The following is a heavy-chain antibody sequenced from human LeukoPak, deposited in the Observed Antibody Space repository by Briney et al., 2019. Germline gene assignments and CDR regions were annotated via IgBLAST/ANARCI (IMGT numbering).Heavy chain of an antibody. V-gene: IGHV3-23*01. J-gene: IGHJ4*02. CDR2: ISASGSNT. Sequence: GGSLRLSCAASGFTFSSYGMSWVRQAPGGGLKWVSIISASGSNTIYADSVKGRFTISRDNSKNTLYLQMNSLRAEDTAVYYCAKGASGSHYYSFDHWGQGTLVTVSS. CDR1: GFTFSSYG. D-gene: IGHD1-26*01. CDR3: AKGASGSHYYSFDH.